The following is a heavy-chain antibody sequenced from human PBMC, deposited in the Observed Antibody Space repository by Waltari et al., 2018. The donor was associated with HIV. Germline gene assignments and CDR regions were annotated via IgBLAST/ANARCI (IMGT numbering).Heavy chain of an antibody. CDR3: ARDFWGGYYYGMDV. V-gene: IGHV3-21*01. Sequence: EVQLVESGGGLVKPGGSLRLSCAASGLTFSSYSKNWVRQAPGKGLEWVSSISSSSSYIYYADSVKGRFTISRDNAKNSLYLQMNSLRAEDTAVYYCARDFWGGYYYGMDVWGQGTTVTVSS. J-gene: IGHJ6*02. D-gene: IGHD3-16*01. CDR2: ISSSSSYI. CDR1: GLTFSSYS.